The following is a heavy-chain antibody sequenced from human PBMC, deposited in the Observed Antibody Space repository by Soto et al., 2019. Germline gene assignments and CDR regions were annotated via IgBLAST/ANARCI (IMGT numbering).Heavy chain of an antibody. CDR2: ISDSGSLT. CDR1: GFTFSAYY. Sequence: QVQLVESGGGLVKPEGSLRLSGAASGFTFSAYYMSWIRQAPGKGLEWVSYISDSGSLTHYGASVKGRFTISRDNAKASLYLPMDSLRAEDTAVYYCARALGLGVGALSQWGQGTLVNVSS. D-gene: IGHD1-26*01. CDR3: ARALGLGVGALSQ. J-gene: IGHJ4*02. V-gene: IGHV3-11*01.